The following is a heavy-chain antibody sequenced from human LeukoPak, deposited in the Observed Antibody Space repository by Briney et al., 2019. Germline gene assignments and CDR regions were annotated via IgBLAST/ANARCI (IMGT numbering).Heavy chain of an antibody. CDR2: ISSSGSTI. D-gene: IGHD2-21*01. CDR3: ARDVLGVVIAFDY. J-gene: IGHJ4*02. CDR1: GFTFSNAW. Sequence: SGGSLRLSCAASGFTFSNAWMNWVRQAPGKGLEWVSYISSSGSTIYYADSVKGRFTISRDNAKNSLYLQMNSLRAEDTAVYYCARDVLGVVIAFDYWGQGTLVTVSS. V-gene: IGHV3-48*04.